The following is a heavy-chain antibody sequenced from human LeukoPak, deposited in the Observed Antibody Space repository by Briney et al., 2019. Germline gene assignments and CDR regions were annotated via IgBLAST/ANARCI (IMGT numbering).Heavy chain of an antibody. CDR1: GFTFSNYA. Sequence: GGSLRLSCAASGFTFSNYAMSWVRQAPGKGLEWVSATSGSGGNTYYADSVKGRFTISRDNSKNTLYLQMNSLRAEDTAVYYCAKGISVTTFQHWGQGTLVIVSS. D-gene: IGHD5-18*01. J-gene: IGHJ1*01. CDR2: TSGSGGNT. V-gene: IGHV3-23*01. CDR3: AKGISVTTFQH.